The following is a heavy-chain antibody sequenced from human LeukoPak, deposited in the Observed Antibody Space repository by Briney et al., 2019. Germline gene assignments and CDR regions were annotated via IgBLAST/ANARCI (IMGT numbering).Heavy chain of an antibody. V-gene: IGHV1-46*01. D-gene: IGHD1-26*01. CDR3: ATSETVGTTTGRRVLDY. CDR2: INPSGGST. Sequence: ASVRVSCKASGYTFTTYYMHWVRQAPGQGLGWMGIINPSGGSTGHAQKFQGRVTMTRDTSTSTVYMELSSLRSEDTAVYYCATSETVGTTTGRRVLDYWGQGTLVTVSS. CDR1: GYTFTTYY. J-gene: IGHJ4*02.